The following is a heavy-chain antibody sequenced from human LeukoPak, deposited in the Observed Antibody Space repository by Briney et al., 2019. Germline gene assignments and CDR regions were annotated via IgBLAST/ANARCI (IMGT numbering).Heavy chain of an antibody. Sequence: GGSLRLSCAASGFTFSSYSMNWVRQAPGKGLEWVSSISSTSSCIYYAASVEGRFTISRDNAKSSLYLQMNSLRAEDTAVYYCARDKIPSAGTPRGFDPWGQGTLVTVSS. D-gene: IGHD6-13*01. J-gene: IGHJ5*02. V-gene: IGHV3-21*01. CDR1: GFTFSSYS. CDR2: ISSTSSCI. CDR3: ARDKIPSAGTPRGFDP.